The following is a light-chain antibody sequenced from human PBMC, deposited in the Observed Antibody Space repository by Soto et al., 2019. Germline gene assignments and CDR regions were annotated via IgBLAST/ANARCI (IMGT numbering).Light chain of an antibody. CDR3: SSYTSSSTVI. J-gene: IGLJ2*01. Sequence: QSALTQPASVSGSPGQSITMSCTGTSSDVGGYNYVSWYQHHPGKAPKLMIYDVNNRPSGVSNRFSGSKSGNTAFLTISGLQAEDEADYYCSSYTSSSTVIFGGGTKVTVL. CDR2: DVN. CDR1: SSDVGGYNY. V-gene: IGLV2-14*03.